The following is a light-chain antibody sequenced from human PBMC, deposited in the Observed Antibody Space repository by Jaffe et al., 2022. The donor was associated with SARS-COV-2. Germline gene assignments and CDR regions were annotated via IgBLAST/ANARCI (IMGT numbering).Light chain of an antibody. CDR2: GNN. CDR1: SSNIGAGYD. V-gene: IGLV1-40*01. J-gene: IGLJ1*01. CDR3: QSFDSTLSALYV. Sequence: QSVLTQPPSVSGAPGQRVTISCTGSSSNIGAGYDVHWYQQLPGTAPKLLISGNNNRPSGVPDRFSGSKSGTSASLVISGLQAEDEADYYCQSFDSTLSALYVFGTGTKVTVL.